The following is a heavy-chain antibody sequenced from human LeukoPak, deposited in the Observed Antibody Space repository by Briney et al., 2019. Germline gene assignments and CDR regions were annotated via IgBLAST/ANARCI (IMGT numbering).Heavy chain of an antibody. Sequence: GGSLRLSCAASGFTFDLYSMNWVRQAPGKGLEWLSYISGSSTTIDYADSVKGRFTISRDNAKNSLYLQRNSLRAEDTATYYCARGVGAFEIWGQGTMVTVSS. CDR2: ISGSSTTI. CDR1: GFTFDLYS. J-gene: IGHJ3*02. D-gene: IGHD3-3*01. CDR3: ARGVGAFEI. V-gene: IGHV3-48*01.